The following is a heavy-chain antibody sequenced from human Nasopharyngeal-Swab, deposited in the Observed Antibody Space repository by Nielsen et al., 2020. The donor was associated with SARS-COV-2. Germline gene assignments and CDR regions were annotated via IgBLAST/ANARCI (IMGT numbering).Heavy chain of an antibody. D-gene: IGHD5-18*01. Sequence: GESLKISCAASGFTFSSYGMHWVRQAPGKGLEWVAVISYDGSNKYYADSVKGRFTISRDNSKNTLYLQMNSLRAEDTAVYYCARDGTAMLYYYYYGMDVWGQGTTVTVSS. CDR2: ISYDGSNK. CDR3: ARDGTAMLYYYYYGMDV. J-gene: IGHJ6*02. V-gene: IGHV3-30*03. CDR1: GFTFSSYG.